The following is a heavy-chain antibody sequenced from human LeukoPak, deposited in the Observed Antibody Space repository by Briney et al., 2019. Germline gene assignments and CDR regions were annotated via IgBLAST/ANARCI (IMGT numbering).Heavy chain of an antibody. CDR3: ARVGLPFTGYCSGGSCYPSLDY. CDR2: INPNSGGT. V-gene: IGHV1-2*02. CDR1: GYTFTGYY. J-gene: IGHJ4*02. D-gene: IGHD2-15*01. Sequence: ASVKVSCKASGYTFTGYYMHWVRQAPGQGLEWMGWINPNSGGTNYAQKFQGRVTMTRDTSISTAYMELSRLRSDDTAVYYCARVGLPFTGYCSGGSCYPSLDYWGQGTLVTVSS.